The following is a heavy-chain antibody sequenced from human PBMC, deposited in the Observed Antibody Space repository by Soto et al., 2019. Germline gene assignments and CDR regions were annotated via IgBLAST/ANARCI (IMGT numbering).Heavy chain of an antibody. D-gene: IGHD2-2*01. CDR2: ISAYNGNT. V-gene: IGHV1-18*01. Sequence: GASVKVSCKASGYTFTSYGISWVRQAPGQGLEWMGWISAYNGNTNYAQKLQGRVTMTTDMSTSTVYMELSSLRSEDTAVYYCAREGFRDIVVVPPPEIYGMDVWGQGTTVTVSS. CDR1: GYTFTSYG. CDR3: AREGFRDIVVVPPPEIYGMDV. J-gene: IGHJ6*02.